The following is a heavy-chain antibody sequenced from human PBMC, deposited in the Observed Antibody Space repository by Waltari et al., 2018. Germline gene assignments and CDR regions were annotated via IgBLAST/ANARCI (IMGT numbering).Heavy chain of an antibody. V-gene: IGHV4-38-2*01. Sequence: QVQLQESGPGLVKPSETLSLTCAVSGYSISSGYYWGWIRQPPGKGLEWIGSIYHSGSTYYNPSLKSRVTISVDTSKNQFSLKLSSVTAADTAVYYCATPTGRYYYYYGMDVWGQGTTVTVS. CDR1: GYSISSGYY. CDR3: ATPTGRYYYYYGMDV. D-gene: IGHD3-3*01. J-gene: IGHJ6*02. CDR2: IYHSGST.